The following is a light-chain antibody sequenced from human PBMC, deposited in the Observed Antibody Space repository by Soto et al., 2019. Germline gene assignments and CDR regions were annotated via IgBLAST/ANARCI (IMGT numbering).Light chain of an antibody. CDR1: SSNIGAGYD. CDR3: QSYDSSLSAWV. CDR2: GNT. V-gene: IGLV1-40*01. J-gene: IGLJ3*02. Sequence: QSVLTQPPSVSGAPGQRVTISCTASSSNIGAGYDVHWYQQLPGTAPKLLIDGNTHRPSGVPDRFSGSKSGTSASLAITGLQAEDEADYYCQSYDSSLSAWVFGGGTPLTVL.